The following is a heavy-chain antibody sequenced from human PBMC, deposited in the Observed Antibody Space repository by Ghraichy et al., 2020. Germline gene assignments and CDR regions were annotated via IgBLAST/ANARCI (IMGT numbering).Heavy chain of an antibody. CDR3: ARVDGDYVRAYAFDI. CDR1: GYSISSGYY. J-gene: IGHJ3*02. V-gene: IGHV4-38-2*02. CDR2: IYHSGST. Sequence: SETLSLTCTVSGYSISSGYYWGWIRQPPGKGLEWIGSIYHSGSTYYNPSLKSRVTISVDTSKNQFSLKLSSVTAADTAVYYCARVDGDYVRAYAFDIWGQGTMVTVSS. D-gene: IGHD4-17*01.